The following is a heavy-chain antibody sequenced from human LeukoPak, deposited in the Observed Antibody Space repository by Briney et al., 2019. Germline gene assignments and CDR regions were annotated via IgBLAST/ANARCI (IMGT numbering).Heavy chain of an antibody. CDR2: INHSGST. D-gene: IGHD5-12*01. J-gene: IGHJ6*02. Sequence: PSETLSLTCAVYGGSFSGYYWSWIRQPPGKGLEWIGEINHSGSTNYNPSLKSRVTISVGTSKSQISLKLSSVTAADTAVYYCARGRGEDSGRFLDVWGQGTTVTVS. CDR3: ARGRGEDSGRFLDV. V-gene: IGHV4-34*01. CDR1: GGSFSGYY.